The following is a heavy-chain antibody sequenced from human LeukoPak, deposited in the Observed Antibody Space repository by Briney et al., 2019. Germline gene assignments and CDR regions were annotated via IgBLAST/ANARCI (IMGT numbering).Heavy chain of an antibody. V-gene: IGHV4-4*07. CDR3: ARSRTGTEHIDY. D-gene: IGHD1-7*01. CDR1: GGSISNYY. J-gene: IGHJ4*02. CDR2: IYTSGST. Sequence: SETLSLTCTVPGGSISNYYWSWIRQPAGKGLEWIGRIYTSGSTNYNPSLKSRVTMSVDTSKNQFSLKLSSVTAADPAVYYCARSRTGTEHIDYWGQGTLVTVSS.